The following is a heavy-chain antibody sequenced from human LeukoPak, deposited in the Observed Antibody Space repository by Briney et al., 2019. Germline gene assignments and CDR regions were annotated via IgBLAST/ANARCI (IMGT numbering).Heavy chain of an antibody. D-gene: IGHD6-13*01. CDR2: IYPGDSDT. J-gene: IGHJ4*02. V-gene: IGHV5-51*01. CDR1: GYSFTSYW. CDR3: ARTVAMPGIAAAGTLDY. Sequence: GESLKISCKGSGYSFTSYWIGWVRQMPGKGLEWMGIIYPGDSDTRYSPSFQGQVTISADKSISTAYLQWSSLKASDTAMYYCARTVAMPGIAAAGTLDYWGQGTLVTVSS.